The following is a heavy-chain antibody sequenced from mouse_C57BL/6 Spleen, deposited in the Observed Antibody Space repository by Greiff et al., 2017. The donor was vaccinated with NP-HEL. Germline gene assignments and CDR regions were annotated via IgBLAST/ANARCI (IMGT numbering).Heavy chain of an antibody. D-gene: IGHD1-1*01. V-gene: IGHV2-2*01. Sequence: QVQLKESGPGLVQPSQCLSITCTVSGFSLTSYGVHWVRQSPGKGLEWLGVIWSGGSTDYNAAFISRLSISKDNSKSQVFFKMNSLQADDTAIYYCARYYGSSPGFAYWGQGTLVTVSA. CDR3: ARYYGSSPGFAY. CDR2: IWSGGST. J-gene: IGHJ3*01. CDR1: GFSLTSYG.